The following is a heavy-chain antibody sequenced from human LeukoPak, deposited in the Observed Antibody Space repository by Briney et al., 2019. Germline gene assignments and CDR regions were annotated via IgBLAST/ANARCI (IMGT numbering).Heavy chain of an antibody. Sequence: GGSLRLSCAASGVSVSTKYMSWGRQAPGKGLEWVSIINVGGDTYYADSVKGRFTISRDTSKNTVYLQMDNLRAEDTAVYYCARGQGFLLVLWGQGSLVTVSS. CDR1: GVSVSTKY. J-gene: IGHJ4*02. V-gene: IGHV3-53*01. CDR3: ARGQGFLLVL. D-gene: IGHD3-10*01. CDR2: INVGGDT.